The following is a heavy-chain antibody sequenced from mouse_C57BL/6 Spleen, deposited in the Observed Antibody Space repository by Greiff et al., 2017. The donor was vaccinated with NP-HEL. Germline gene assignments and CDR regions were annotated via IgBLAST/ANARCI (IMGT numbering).Heavy chain of an antibody. V-gene: IGHV1-64*01. CDR2: IHPNSGST. Sequence: QVQLQQPGAELVKPGASVKLSCKASGYTFTSYWMHWVKQRPGQGLEWIGMIHPNSGSTNYNEKFKSKATLTVDKSSSTASMQLSSLTSEDSAVYYCARSPYYGSNPLGFDVWGTGTTVTVSS. CDR3: ARSPYYGSNPLGFDV. CDR1: GYTFTSYW. J-gene: IGHJ1*03. D-gene: IGHD1-1*01.